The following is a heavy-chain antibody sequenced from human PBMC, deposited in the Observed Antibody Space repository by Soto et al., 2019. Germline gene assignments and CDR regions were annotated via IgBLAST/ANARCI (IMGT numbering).Heavy chain of an antibody. CDR2: IIPILGIA. CDR1: GGTFSSYT. D-gene: IGHD4-17*01. J-gene: IGHJ3*02. V-gene: IGHV1-69*02. Sequence: QVQLVQSGAEVKKPGSSVKVSCKASGGTFSSYTISWVRQAPGQGLEWMGRIIPILGIANYAQKFQGRVTITADQSTSTAYMELSSLRSEDTAVYYCAMLGPTVTTSNVAFDIWGQGTMVTVSS. CDR3: AMLGPTVTTSNVAFDI.